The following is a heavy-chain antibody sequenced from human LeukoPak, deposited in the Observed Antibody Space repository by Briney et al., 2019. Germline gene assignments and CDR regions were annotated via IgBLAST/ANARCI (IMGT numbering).Heavy chain of an antibody. D-gene: IGHD5-18*01. Sequence: GGSLRLSCAASGFTFSPYWMHWVRQAPGKGLEWVALISYDGSNKYYADSVKGRFTISRDNSKNTLYLQMNSLRAEDTAVYYCAKGELGLWFDYWGQGTLVTVSS. CDR1: GFTFSPYW. CDR3: AKGELGLWFDY. CDR2: ISYDGSNK. V-gene: IGHV3-30*18. J-gene: IGHJ4*02.